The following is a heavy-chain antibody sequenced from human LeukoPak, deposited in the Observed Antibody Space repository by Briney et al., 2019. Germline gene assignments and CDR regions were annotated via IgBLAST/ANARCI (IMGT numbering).Heavy chain of an antibody. Sequence: SETLSLTSTVSGGSISSYYWSWIRQPAGKGLEWIGRIYTSGSTNYNPSLKSRVTMSVDTSKNQFSLKLSSVTAADTAVYYCARDEEWRRSINYFDYWGQGTLVTASS. CDR2: IYTSGST. CDR1: GGSISSYY. V-gene: IGHV4-4*07. J-gene: IGHJ4*02. CDR3: ARDEEWRRSINYFDY. D-gene: IGHD3-3*01.